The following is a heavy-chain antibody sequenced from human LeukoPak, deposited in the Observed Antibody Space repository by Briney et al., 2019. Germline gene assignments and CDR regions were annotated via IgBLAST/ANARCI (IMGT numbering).Heavy chain of an antibody. D-gene: IGHD5-12*01. CDR1: GFTFSSYA. V-gene: IGHV3-15*01. CDR2: IKSKTDGGTT. CDR3: TTPGGGYDSLDY. J-gene: IGHJ4*02. Sequence: PGGSLRLSCAASGFTFSSYAMSWVRQAPGKGLEWVGRIKSKTDGGTTDYAAPVKGRFTISRDDSKNTLYLQMNSLKTEDTAVYYCTTPGGGYDSLDYWGQGTLVTVSS.